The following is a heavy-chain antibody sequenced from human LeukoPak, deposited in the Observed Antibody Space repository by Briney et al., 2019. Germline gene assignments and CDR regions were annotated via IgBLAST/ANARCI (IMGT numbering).Heavy chain of an antibody. CDR3: ARGGTSAYYPD. V-gene: IGHV3-23*01. CDR2: ISGSGGST. J-gene: IGHJ4*02. Sequence: GGSLRLSCAASGFTFSSYSMNWVRQAPGKGLEWVSAISGSGGSTYYADSVKGRFTISRDNSKNTLYLQMNSLRAEDTAVYYCARGGTSAYYPDWGQGTLVTVSS. D-gene: IGHD3-22*01. CDR1: GFTFSSYS.